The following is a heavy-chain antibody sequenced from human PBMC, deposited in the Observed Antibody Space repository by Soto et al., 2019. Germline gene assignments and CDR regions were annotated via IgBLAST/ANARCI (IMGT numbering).Heavy chain of an antibody. CDR2: INHSGST. J-gene: IGHJ5*02. CDR1: GGSFSGYY. D-gene: IGHD3-3*01. V-gene: IGHV4-34*01. Sequence: SETLSLTCAVYGGSFSGYYWSWIRQPPGKGLEWIGEINHSGSTNYNPSLKSRVTISVDTSKNQFSLKLSSVTAADTAVYYCARGRALRFLEWFHWFDPWGQGTLVTVSS. CDR3: ARGRALRFLEWFHWFDP.